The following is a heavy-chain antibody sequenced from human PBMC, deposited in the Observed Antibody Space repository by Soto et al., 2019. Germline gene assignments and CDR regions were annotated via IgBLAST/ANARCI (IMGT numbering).Heavy chain of an antibody. CDR1: GYTFTSYA. V-gene: IGHV1-3*01. D-gene: IGHD5-18*01. CDR3: AKAKAGYTFGKAPYDN. Sequence: ASVKVSCKASGYTFTSYAMHWVRQAPGQRLEWMGWINAGNGNTKYSQKFQGRVTITRDTSASTAYMELSSLRSEDTALYYCAKAKAGYTFGKAPYDNWGQGTLVTVSS. J-gene: IGHJ4*02. CDR2: INAGNGNT.